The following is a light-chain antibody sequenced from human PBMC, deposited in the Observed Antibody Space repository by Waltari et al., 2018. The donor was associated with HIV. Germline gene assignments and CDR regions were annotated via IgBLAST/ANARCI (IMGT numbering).Light chain of an antibody. Sequence: QSALSQPASVSGSPGQSITISCTGTSNDVGYYRLVSWYHQRPDQAPRLIIYEVDKRHSGVSDRFSGSKSGNTAYLTISGLRAEDEADYYCCSHAIDDTWVFGAGTKVTVL. J-gene: IGLJ3*02. V-gene: IGLV2-23*02. CDR2: EVD. CDR3: CSHAIDDTWV. CDR1: SNDVGYYRL.